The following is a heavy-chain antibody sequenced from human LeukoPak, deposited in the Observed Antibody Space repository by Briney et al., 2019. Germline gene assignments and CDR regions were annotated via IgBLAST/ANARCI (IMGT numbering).Heavy chain of an antibody. D-gene: IGHD2-8*01. CDR2: MNPNSGNT. V-gene: IGHV1-8*01. CDR1: GYTFTSTD. J-gene: IGHJ4*02. Sequence: ASVKVSCKASGYTFTSTDINWVRQASGQGLEWMGWMNPNSGNTGYAQKFQGRVTMTRNTSKSTAYMELSSLRSEDTAVYYCARTCTNGVCYEGADFDYWSQGTLVTVSS. CDR3: ARTCTNGVCYEGADFDY.